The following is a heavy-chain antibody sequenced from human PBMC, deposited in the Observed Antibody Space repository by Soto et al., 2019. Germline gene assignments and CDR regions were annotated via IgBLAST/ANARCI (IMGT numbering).Heavy chain of an antibody. CDR1: GFTFSSYA. D-gene: IGHD3-10*01. Sequence: EVQLLESGGGLVQPGGSLRLSCAASGFTFSSYAMSWVRQAPGKGLEWVSGMSGSGGSTYYADSVKGRFTIPRDNSKNTLYLPTNSRRAEDTAVYYCAKDRGYHYGYDAMDVWGQGTTVTVSS. CDR3: AKDRGYHYGYDAMDV. J-gene: IGHJ6*02. CDR2: MSGSGGST. V-gene: IGHV3-23*01.